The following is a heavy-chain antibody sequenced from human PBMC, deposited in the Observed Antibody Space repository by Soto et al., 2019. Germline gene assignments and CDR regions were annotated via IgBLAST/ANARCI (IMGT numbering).Heavy chain of an antibody. J-gene: IGHJ4*02. D-gene: IGHD3-10*01. Sequence: PSETLSLTCTVSGGSISSYYWSWIRQPPGKGLEWIGYIYYSGSTNYNPSLKSRVTISVDTSKNQFSLKLSSVTAADTAVYYCARHGPHSAFMVRGVPSFDYWGQGTLLPVSS. CDR2: IYYSGST. CDR3: ARHGPHSAFMVRGVPSFDY. CDR1: GGSISSYY. V-gene: IGHV4-59*08.